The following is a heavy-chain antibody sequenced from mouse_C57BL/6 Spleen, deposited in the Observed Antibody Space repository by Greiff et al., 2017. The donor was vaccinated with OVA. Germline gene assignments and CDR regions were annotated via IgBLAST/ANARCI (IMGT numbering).Heavy chain of an antibody. D-gene: IGHD2-5*01. Sequence: DVKLQESGGGLVQPGGSMKLSCVASGFTFSNYWMNWVRQSPEKGLEWVAQIRLKSDNYATHYAESVKGRFTISRDDSKSSVYLQMNNLRAEDTGIYYCTGERYSKWYFDVWGTGTTVTVSS. CDR3: TGERYSKWYFDV. V-gene: IGHV6-3*01. CDR1: GFTFSNYW. CDR2: IRLKSDNYAT. J-gene: IGHJ1*03.